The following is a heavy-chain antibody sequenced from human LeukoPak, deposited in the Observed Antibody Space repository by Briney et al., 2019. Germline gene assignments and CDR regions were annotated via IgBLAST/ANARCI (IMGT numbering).Heavy chain of an antibody. CDR3: ARYGYYDFWSGYINWFDP. V-gene: IGHV4-30-4*01. CDR2: IYYSGST. Sequence: SETLSLTCTVSGGSISSGDYYWSWIRQPQGKGLEWIGYIYYSGSTYYNPSLKSRVTISVDTSKSQFSLKLSSVTAADTAVYYCARYGYYDFWSGYINWFDPWGQGTLVTVSS. D-gene: IGHD3-3*01. CDR1: GGSISSGDYY. J-gene: IGHJ5*02.